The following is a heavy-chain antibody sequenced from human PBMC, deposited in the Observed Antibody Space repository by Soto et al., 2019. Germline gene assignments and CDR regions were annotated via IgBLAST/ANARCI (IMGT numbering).Heavy chain of an antibody. D-gene: IGHD3-3*01. J-gene: IGHJ6*02. CDR3: ARKRDLVYDFWSGLSWGSGSKYYYYGMDV. V-gene: IGHV4-34*01. Sequence: QVQLQQWGAGLLKPSETLSLTCAVYGGSFSGYYWSWIRQPPGKGLEWIGEINHSGSTNYNPSPKSRVTISVDTSKNQFSLKLSSVTAADTAVYYCARKRDLVYDFWSGLSWGSGSKYYYYGMDVWGQGTTVTVSS. CDR2: INHSGST. CDR1: GGSFSGYY.